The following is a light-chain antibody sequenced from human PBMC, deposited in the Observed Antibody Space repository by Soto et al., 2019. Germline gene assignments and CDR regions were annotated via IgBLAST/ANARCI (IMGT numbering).Light chain of an antibody. Sequence: EIVLTQSPATLSVSPGERATLSCRASQSVGNNFAWYQQKPGQAPRLLIFGTSTRATGVPARFSGSGSGTEFTLTISSLQSEDCAVYYCQQYGDWPLTFGGGAKVEIE. J-gene: IGKJ4*01. CDR3: QQYGDWPLT. V-gene: IGKV3-15*01. CDR2: GTS. CDR1: QSVGNN.